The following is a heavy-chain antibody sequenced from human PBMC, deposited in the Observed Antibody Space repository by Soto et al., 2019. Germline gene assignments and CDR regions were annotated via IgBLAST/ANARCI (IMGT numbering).Heavy chain of an antibody. CDR3: ARHGGYYFDY. D-gene: IGHD3-16*01. Sequence: PSETLSIASAVYRWSYRGYDWSWIRQPPGKGLEWIGEIYHGLSIVYNPSLKSRVTISGDSSKNQFSLKLSSVTAADTAVYYCARHGGYYFDYWGQGTLVTVSS. V-gene: IGHV4-34*01. CDR2: IYHGLSI. CDR1: RWSYRGYD. J-gene: IGHJ4*02.